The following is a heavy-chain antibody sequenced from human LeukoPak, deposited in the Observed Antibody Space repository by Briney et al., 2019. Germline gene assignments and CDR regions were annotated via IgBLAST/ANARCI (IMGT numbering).Heavy chain of an antibody. CDR2: IKQDGSEK. D-gene: IGHD4-23*01. CDR3: AREASTVVPEAFDI. V-gene: IGHV3-7*01. J-gene: IGHJ3*02. CDR1: GFTFSSYW. Sequence: GGSLRLSCAASGFTFSSYWMSWVRQAPGKGLEWVANIKQDGSEKYYVDSVKGRFTISRDNAKNSLYLQMNSLRAEDTAVYYCAREASTVVPEAFDIWGQGTMVTVSS.